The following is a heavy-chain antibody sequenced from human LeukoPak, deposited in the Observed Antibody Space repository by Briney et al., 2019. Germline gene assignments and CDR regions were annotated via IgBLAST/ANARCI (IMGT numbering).Heavy chain of an antibody. V-gene: IGHV3-74*03. CDR3: ARANEGGFDY. D-gene: IGHD3-16*01. J-gene: IGHJ4*02. Sequence: GGSLRLSCAASGFSFGDYWMHWVRQAPGKGLVWVSRISSDGSHTTYADSVKGRFTIDRDNAKNTLYLQVDSLRAEDTAVYFCARANEGGFDYWGQGTLVTVSS. CDR2: ISSDGSHT. CDR1: GFSFGDYW.